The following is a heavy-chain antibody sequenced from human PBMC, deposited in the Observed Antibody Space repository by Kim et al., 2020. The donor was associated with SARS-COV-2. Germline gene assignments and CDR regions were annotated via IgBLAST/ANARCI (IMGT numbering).Heavy chain of an antibody. CDR1: GYTFTGYY. V-gene: IGHV1-2*02. Sequence: ASVKVSCKASGYTFTGYYMHWVRQAPGQGLEWMGWINPNSGGTNYAQKFQGRVTMTRDTSISTAYMELSRLRSDDTAVYYCAGNKYYDSSGYYYEGNFDYWGQGTLVTVSS. D-gene: IGHD3-22*01. CDR3: AGNKYYDSSGYYYEGNFDY. CDR2: INPNSGGT. J-gene: IGHJ4*02.